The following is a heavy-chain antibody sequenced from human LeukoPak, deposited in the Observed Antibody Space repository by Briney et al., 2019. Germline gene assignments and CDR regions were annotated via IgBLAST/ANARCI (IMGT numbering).Heavy chain of an antibody. V-gene: IGHV1-69*04. Sequence: SVKVSCKASGGTFSSYAISWVRQAPGQGLEWTGRIIPILGIANYAQKFQGRVTITADKSTSTAYMELSSLRSEDTAVYYCARALGYCSGGSCYWYYYYGMDVWGQGTTVTVSS. CDR3: ARALGYCSGGSCYWYYYYGMDV. CDR1: GGTFSSYA. J-gene: IGHJ6*02. D-gene: IGHD2-15*01. CDR2: IIPILGIA.